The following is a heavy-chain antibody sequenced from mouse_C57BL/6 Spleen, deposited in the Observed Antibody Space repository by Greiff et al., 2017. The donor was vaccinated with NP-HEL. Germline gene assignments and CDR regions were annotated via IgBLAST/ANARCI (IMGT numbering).Heavy chain of an antibody. J-gene: IGHJ2*01. D-gene: IGHD4-1*01. V-gene: IGHV5-17*01. CDR3: ARPCNWYYFDY. Sequence: EVKLMESGGGLVKPGGSLKLSCAASGFTFSDYGMHWVRQAPEKGLEWVAYISSGSSTIYYADTVKGRFTISRDNAKNTLFLQMTSLRSEDTAMYYCARPCNWYYFDYWGQGTTLTVSS. CDR2: ISSGSSTI. CDR1: GFTFSDYG.